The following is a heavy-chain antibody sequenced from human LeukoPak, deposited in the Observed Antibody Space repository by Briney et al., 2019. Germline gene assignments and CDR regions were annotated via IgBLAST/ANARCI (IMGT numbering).Heavy chain of an antibody. V-gene: IGHV4-61*05. D-gene: IGHD3-9*01. CDR3: ARTTITISSGGFDY. J-gene: IGHJ4*02. CDR2: IYYSGST. CDR1: GGSISSSSYY. Sequence: SETLSLTCTVSGGSISSSSYYWGWIRQPPGKGLEWIGYIYYSGSTNYNPSLRSRVTMSADASKNQFFLKLSSVTAADTAVYYCARTTITISSGGFDYWGQGTLVTVSS.